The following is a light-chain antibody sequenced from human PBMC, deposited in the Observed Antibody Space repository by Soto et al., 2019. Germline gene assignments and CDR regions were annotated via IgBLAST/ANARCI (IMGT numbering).Light chain of an antibody. CDR3: QQYHNWPPIT. V-gene: IGKV3-15*01. Sequence: EIVLTQSPGTLSLSPGDGATLSCRASQSVSSGYLAWYQQKPGQAPRLLIYGASTRATGIPARFSGSGSGTEFTLTISSLQSEDFAVYYCQQYHNWPPITFGQGTRLEIK. CDR1: QSVSSGY. J-gene: IGKJ5*01. CDR2: GAS.